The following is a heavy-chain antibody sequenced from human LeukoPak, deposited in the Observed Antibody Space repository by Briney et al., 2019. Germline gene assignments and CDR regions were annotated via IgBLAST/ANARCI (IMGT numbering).Heavy chain of an antibody. Sequence: SETLSLTCTVSGGSISGYYWNWIRQPAGKGLEWIGRIYVSESTNYNPSLKSQVTISVDTSKNQFSLKLNSMTAADTAVYYCARTNYGSGSHYNGNFDYWGQGTLVTVSS. CDR2: IYVSEST. CDR1: GGSISGYY. D-gene: IGHD3-10*01. J-gene: IGHJ4*02. V-gene: IGHV4-4*07. CDR3: ARTNYGSGSHYNGNFDY.